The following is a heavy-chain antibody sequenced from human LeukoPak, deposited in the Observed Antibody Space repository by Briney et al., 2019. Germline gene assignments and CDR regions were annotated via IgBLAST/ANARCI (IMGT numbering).Heavy chain of an antibody. Sequence: GGSLRLSSAASGFTFSSYAMHWVRQAPGKGLEWVAVISYDGSNKYYADSVKGRFTISRDNSKNTLYLQMNSLRAEDTAVYYCAGDGGTIMITFGGVIGAFDIWGQGTMVTVSS. CDR1: GFTFSSYA. J-gene: IGHJ3*02. D-gene: IGHD3-16*01. CDR2: ISYDGSNK. CDR3: AGDGGTIMITFGGVIGAFDI. V-gene: IGHV3-30*04.